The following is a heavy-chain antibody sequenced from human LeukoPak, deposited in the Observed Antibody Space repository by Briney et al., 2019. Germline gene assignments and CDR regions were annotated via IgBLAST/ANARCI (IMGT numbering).Heavy chain of an antibody. CDR2: IYYSGTT. D-gene: IGHD6-19*01. Sequence: SETLSLTCAVSGYSISSGYYWGWIRQPPGKGLEWIGTIYYSGTTFYNPSLKSRVTMSLDTSKNQFSLKLTSVTAADTAVYYCARDRPLLSGWSWFDPWGQGTLVTAYS. J-gene: IGHJ5*02. CDR1: GYSISSGYY. V-gene: IGHV4-38-2*02. CDR3: ARDRPLLSGWSWFDP.